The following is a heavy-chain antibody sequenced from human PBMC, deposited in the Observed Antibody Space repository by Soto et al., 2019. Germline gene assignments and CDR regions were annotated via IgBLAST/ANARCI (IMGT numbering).Heavy chain of an antibody. J-gene: IGHJ5*02. CDR1: GFSLSTSGVG. Sequence: QITLKESGPPLVKPTQTLTLTCTFSGFSLSTSGVGVGWIRQPPGKALEWLALIYWDDDKRYSPSLKSRLTITKDTSKNQVVLTMTNMDPVDTATYYCALPGVERWFDPWGQGTLVTVSS. CDR2: IYWDDDK. CDR3: ALPGVERWFDP. V-gene: IGHV2-5*02. D-gene: IGHD7-27*01.